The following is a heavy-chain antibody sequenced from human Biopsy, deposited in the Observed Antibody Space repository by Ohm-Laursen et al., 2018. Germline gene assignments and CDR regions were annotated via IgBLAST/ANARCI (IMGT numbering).Heavy chain of an antibody. J-gene: IGHJ2*01. V-gene: IGHV4-31*03. Sequence: LSLTCSVSGASVKTSGYFWAWIRQRPGKGLEWIGYISYNERTHYNPSLTSRLAISFDTSSNRISLQLRSVSVADTAVYYCVREPKTGTAEAWYFDLWGRGSPVTVPS. CDR3: VREPKTGTAEAWYFDL. CDR1: GASVKTSGYF. CDR2: ISYNERT. D-gene: IGHD3-9*01.